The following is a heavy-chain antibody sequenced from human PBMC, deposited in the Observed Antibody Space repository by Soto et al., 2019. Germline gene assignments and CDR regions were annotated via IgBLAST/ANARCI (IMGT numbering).Heavy chain of an antibody. D-gene: IGHD1-26*01. V-gene: IGHV3-9*01. J-gene: IGHJ4*02. CDR3: AKGGGSYSGIPDY. Sequence: EVQLVESGGGLVQPGRYLRLSCAASGFTFDDYAMHWVRQAPGKGLEWVSGISWNSGSIGYADSVKGRFTISRDNAKNSLYLQMNSLRAEDTALYYCAKGGGSYSGIPDYWGQGTLVTVSS. CDR2: ISWNSGSI. CDR1: GFTFDDYA.